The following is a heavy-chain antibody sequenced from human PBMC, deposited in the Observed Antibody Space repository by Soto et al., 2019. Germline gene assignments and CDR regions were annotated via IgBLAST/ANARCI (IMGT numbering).Heavy chain of an antibody. D-gene: IGHD6-25*01. CDR2: ISGSGGST. J-gene: IGHJ1*01. V-gene: IGHV3-23*01. CDR1: GLSFSNYV. Sequence: EVQLLESGGCLVQPGGSLRLSCAASGLSFSNYVMSWVRPAPGKGLEWDSGISGSGGSTYYADSVKGRFTISKDNSKNTLEVQKKSRRVEETAIYYGAKDRDGTAAAWGQSTLVTVSS. CDR3: AKDRDGTAAA.